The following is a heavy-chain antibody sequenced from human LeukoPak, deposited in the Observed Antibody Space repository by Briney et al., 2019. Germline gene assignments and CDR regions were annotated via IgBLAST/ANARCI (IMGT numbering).Heavy chain of an antibody. CDR3: ASQNVSSGWHIWFDP. V-gene: IGHV1-46*01. CDR2: INPSGGST. Sequence: ASVKVSCKASGYTFTSYYIHWVRQAPGQGLEWMGIINPSGGSTSYAQKFQGRVTMTRDTSMSTVYMELSSLRSEDTAVYYCASQNVSSGWHIWFDPWGQGTLVTVSS. CDR1: GYTFTSYY. J-gene: IGHJ5*02. D-gene: IGHD6-19*01.